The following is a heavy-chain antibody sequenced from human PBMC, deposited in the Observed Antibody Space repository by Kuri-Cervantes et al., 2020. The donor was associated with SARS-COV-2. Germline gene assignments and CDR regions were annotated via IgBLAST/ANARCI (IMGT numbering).Heavy chain of an antibody. CDR1: GLTFSSYW. CDR2: INSDGSST. V-gene: IGHV3-74*01. CDR3: ARDRYDFWSGLGYYYYGMDV. D-gene: IGHD3-3*01. Sequence: GGSLRLSCAASGLTFSSYWMHWVRQAPGKGLEWVSRINSDGSSTSYADSVKGRFTISRDNAKNTLYLQMNSLRAEDTAVYYCARDRYDFWSGLGYYYYGMDVWGQGTTVTVSS. J-gene: IGHJ6*02.